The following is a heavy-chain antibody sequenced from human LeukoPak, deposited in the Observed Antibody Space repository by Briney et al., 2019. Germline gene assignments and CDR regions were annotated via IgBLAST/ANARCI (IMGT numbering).Heavy chain of an antibody. CDR3: ARDGGQLVDLYYYYYMDV. CDR1: GVSISSGSYY. J-gene: IGHJ6*03. CDR2: IYTSGST. D-gene: IGHD6-6*01. Sequence: SETLSLTGTVSGVSISSGSYYWSWIRQPAGKGLEWIGRIYTSGSTHYNPSLKSLVTISVATSKNQFSLKLSSVTGANTGVCFCARDGGQLVDLYYYYYMDVWGKGTTVTVSS. V-gene: IGHV4-61*02.